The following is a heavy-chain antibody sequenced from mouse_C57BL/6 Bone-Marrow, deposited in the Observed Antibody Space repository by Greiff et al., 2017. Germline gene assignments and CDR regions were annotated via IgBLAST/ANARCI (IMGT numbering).Heavy chain of an antibody. CDR1: GYTFTSYW. V-gene: IGHV1-55*01. J-gene: IGHJ1*03. Sequence: QVQLQQPGPELVKPGASVKMSCKASGYTFTSYWITWVKQRPGQGLEWIGDIYPGSGSTNYNEKFKSKATLTVDTSSSTAYMQLSSLTSEDAAVYYCARPGYSNDWYLDVWGTGTRVTVSS. D-gene: IGHD2-5*01. CDR3: ARPGYSNDWYLDV. CDR2: IYPGSGST.